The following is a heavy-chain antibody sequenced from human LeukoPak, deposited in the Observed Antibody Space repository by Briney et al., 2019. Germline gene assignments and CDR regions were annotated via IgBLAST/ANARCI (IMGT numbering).Heavy chain of an antibody. D-gene: IGHD4-17*01. J-gene: IGHJ4*02. CDR3: ASNGDYGSFDY. V-gene: IGHV3-30*03. Sequence: GGSLRLSCAASGFTFSSYGMHWVRQAPGKGLEWVAVISYDGSNKYYADSVKGRFTISRDNSKNTLHLQMNSLRAEDTAVYYCASNGDYGSFDYWGQGTLVTVSS. CDR1: GFTFSSYG. CDR2: ISYDGSNK.